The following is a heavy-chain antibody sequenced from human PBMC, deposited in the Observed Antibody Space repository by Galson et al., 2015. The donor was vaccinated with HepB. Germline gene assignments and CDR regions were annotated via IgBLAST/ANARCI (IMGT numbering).Heavy chain of an antibody. V-gene: IGHV3-73*01. Sequence: SLRLSCAASGFSFSGSAIHWVRQASGKGPEWVGHIGSKGANYATKYVASRRGRFVISRDDSKNTAFLLMTRLRNEATAVYYCVRMGYLSGYSSSWGQGTPVTVSS. CDR3: VRMGYLSGYSSS. CDR2: IGSKGANYAT. D-gene: IGHD6-13*01. CDR1: GFSFSGSA. J-gene: IGHJ4*02.